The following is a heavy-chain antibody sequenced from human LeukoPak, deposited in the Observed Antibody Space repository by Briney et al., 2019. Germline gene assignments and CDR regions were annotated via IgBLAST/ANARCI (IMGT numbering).Heavy chain of an antibody. CDR3: TTDRYCSSTTCPLTFDL. J-gene: IGHJ4*02. D-gene: IGHD2-2*01. CDR1: GYTFTSYG. Sequence: SVKVSCKASGYTFTSYGISWVRQAPGQGLEWMGWISAYNGNTNYAQKLQGRVTMTTDTSTSTAYMELRSLRSDDTAVYYCTTDRYCSSTTCPLTFDLWGQGTLVTVSS. CDR2: ISAYNGNT. V-gene: IGHV1-18*01.